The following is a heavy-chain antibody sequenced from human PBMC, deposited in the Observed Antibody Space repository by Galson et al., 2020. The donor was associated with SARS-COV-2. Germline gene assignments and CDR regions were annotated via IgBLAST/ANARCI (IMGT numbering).Heavy chain of an antibody. J-gene: IGHJ4*02. Sequence: ETSETLSFTCTVFRGPIDYNYWSWIRQAPGKGLEWIGNIYVSGSPNYNPSLRSRVTISLDKAKKQISLKVKSVTASDTAIYYCAKVVEGRWTTEDYWGEGVLVTVSA. CDR1: RGPIDYNY. CDR2: IYVSGSP. D-gene: IGHD1-1*01. V-gene: IGHV4-4*08. CDR3: AKVVEGRWTTEDY.